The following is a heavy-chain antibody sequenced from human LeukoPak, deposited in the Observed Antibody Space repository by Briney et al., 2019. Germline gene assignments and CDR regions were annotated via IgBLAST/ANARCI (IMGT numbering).Heavy chain of an antibody. V-gene: IGHV3-7*01. D-gene: IGHD3-22*01. Sequence: GGSLRLFCAASGFTFSRYWMSWVRQAPGKGRECVANIKEDGSEKHYVDSVKGRFTISRDNAKNSLYLQMDSLRAEDTAVYYCARDWLAGNPYHAFDLWGKGTMVTVSS. J-gene: IGHJ3*01. CDR1: GFTFSRYW. CDR3: ARDWLAGNPYHAFDL. CDR2: IKEDGSEK.